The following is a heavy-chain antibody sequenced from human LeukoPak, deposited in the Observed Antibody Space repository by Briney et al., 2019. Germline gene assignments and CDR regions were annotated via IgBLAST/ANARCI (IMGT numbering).Heavy chain of an antibody. Sequence: GGSLRLSCAVSGLTFSNYAMSWVRQAPGKGLEWVSVIGGSGINTYYADSVKGRFTISRDNSKNTLFLQMNSLRAEDSAVYYCAKGMSGSSPYNWFDPWGQGTLVTVSS. CDR3: AKGMSGSSPYNWFDP. J-gene: IGHJ5*02. D-gene: IGHD1-26*01. V-gene: IGHV3-23*01. CDR1: GLTFSNYA. CDR2: IGGSGINT.